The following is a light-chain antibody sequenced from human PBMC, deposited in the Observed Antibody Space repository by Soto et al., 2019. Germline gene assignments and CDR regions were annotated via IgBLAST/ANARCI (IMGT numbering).Light chain of an antibody. V-gene: IGLV2-11*01. Sequence: QSALTQPASVSGSPGQSITISCTGTSSDIGNYDFVSWYQQVPGTAPKAMIYDVSKRPSGVPDRFSGSKSGNTASLTISGLQAEDEADYYCCSYVGGYSYVFGIGTKLTVL. CDR3: CSYVGGYSYV. J-gene: IGLJ1*01. CDR1: SSDIGNYDF. CDR2: DVS.